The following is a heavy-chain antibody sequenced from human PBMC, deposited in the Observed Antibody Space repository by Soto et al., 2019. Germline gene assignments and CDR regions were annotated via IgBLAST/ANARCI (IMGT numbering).Heavy chain of an antibody. CDR3: ASTVVGATFDWFDP. J-gene: IGHJ5*02. CDR1: GFTFSSYS. D-gene: IGHD1-26*01. Sequence: GGSLRLSCAASGFTFSSYSMNWVRQAPGKGLEWVSSISSSSSYIYYADSVKGRFTISRDNAKNSLYLQMNSLRAEDTAVYYCASTVVGATFDWFDPWGQGTLVTVS. V-gene: IGHV3-21*01. CDR2: ISSSSSYI.